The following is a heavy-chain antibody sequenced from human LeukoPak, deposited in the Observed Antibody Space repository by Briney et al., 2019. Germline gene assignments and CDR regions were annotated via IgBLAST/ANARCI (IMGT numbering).Heavy chain of an antibody. CDR2: ISSGTSYI. V-gene: IGHV3-21*01. D-gene: IGHD1-26*01. CDR1: GFTFSSYW. CDR3: ARDPTSSWETAFDI. Sequence: KTGGSLRLSCADSGFTFSSYWMSWVRQAPGKGLEWVSSISSGTSYIYYADSVKGRFTISRDDAKNSLYLQMNSLRAEDTAVYYCARDPTSSWETAFDIWGQGTMVTVSS. J-gene: IGHJ3*02.